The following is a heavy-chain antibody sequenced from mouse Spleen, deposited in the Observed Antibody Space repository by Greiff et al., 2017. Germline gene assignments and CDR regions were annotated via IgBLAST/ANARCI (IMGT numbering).Heavy chain of an antibody. CDR2: SRNKANDYTT. D-gene: IGHD4-1*01. CDR1: GFTFSDFY. CDR3: ARDNWDVSFAY. J-gene: IGHJ3*01. Sequence: EVTLMESGGGLVQSGRSLRLSCATSGFTFSDFYMEWVRQAPGKGLEWIAASRNKANDYTTEYSASVKGRFIVSRDTSQSILYLQMNALRAEDTAIYYCARDNWDVSFAYWGQGTLVTVSA. V-gene: IGHV7-1*01.